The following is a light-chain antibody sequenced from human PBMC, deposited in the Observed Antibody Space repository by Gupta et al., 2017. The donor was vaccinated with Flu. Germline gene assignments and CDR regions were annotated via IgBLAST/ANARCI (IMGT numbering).Light chain of an antibody. CDR1: QSITTD. J-gene: IGKJ2*01. CDR2: AAS. CDR3: QQNDSTPYT. V-gene: IGKV1-39*01. Sequence: GDRFSSSCRASQSITTDLNWYQQNPGKAPDLLIDAASSLQSGVPSRVSGSGTGTNFTLSISSLQHEDFSTYFCQQNDSTPYTFGQGTKLDIK.